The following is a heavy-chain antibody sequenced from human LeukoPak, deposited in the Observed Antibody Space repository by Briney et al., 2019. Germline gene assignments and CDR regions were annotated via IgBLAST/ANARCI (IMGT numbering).Heavy chain of an antibody. CDR1: GHTFSSYS. CDR3: AREWGYCSGGSCYHDY. V-gene: IGHV1-46*01. J-gene: IGHJ4*02. D-gene: IGHD2-15*01. CDR2: INPSGGST. Sequence: ASVKVSCKASGHTFSSYSMHWVRQAPGQGLKWMGIINPSGGSTIYAQKFQGRVTMTRDTSISTAYMDLSRPRSDDTAVYYCAREWGYCSGGSCYHDYWGQGTLVTVSS.